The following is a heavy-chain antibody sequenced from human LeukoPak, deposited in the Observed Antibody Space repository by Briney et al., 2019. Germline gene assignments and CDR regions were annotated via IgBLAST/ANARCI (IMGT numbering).Heavy chain of an antibody. J-gene: IGHJ3*02. D-gene: IGHD3-22*01. CDR3: AREQRITMIVVVRKGAFDI. Sequence: SETLSLTCTVSGGSISSSSYYWGWIRQPPGKGLEWIGSIYYSGSTYYNPSLKSRVTISVDTSKNQFSLKLSSVTAADTAVYYCAREQRITMIVVVRKGAFDIWGQGTMVTVSS. CDR2: IYYSGST. V-gene: IGHV4-39*07. CDR1: GGSISSSSYY.